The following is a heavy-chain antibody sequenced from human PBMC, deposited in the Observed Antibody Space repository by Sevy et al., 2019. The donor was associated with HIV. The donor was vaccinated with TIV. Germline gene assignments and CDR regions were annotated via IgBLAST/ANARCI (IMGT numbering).Heavy chain of an antibody. CDR3: TRDRISGWYLHGAFDI. CDR2: IRSKAYGGTT. J-gene: IGHJ3*02. D-gene: IGHD6-19*01. CDR1: GFTFGDYA. Sequence: GGSLRLSCTASGFTFGDYAMSWFRQAPGKGLEWVGFIRSKAYGGTTEYAASVKGRFTISRDDSKSIAYLQMNSLKTEDTAVYYCTRDRISGWYLHGAFDIWGQWTMVTVSS. V-gene: IGHV3-49*03.